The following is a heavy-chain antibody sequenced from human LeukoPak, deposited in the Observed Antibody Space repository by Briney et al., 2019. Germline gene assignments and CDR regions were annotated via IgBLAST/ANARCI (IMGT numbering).Heavy chain of an antibody. Sequence: GGSLRLSCAASGFTFSSYGMHWVRQAPGKGLEWVAFIRYDGSNKYYADSVKGRFTISRDNSKNTLYLQMNSLRAEDTAVYYCAKMGSGYDADYYYYYMDVWGKGPRSPSP. CDR1: GFTFSSYG. D-gene: IGHD5-12*01. CDR2: IRYDGSNK. CDR3: AKMGSGYDADYYYYYMDV. V-gene: IGHV3-30*02. J-gene: IGHJ6*03.